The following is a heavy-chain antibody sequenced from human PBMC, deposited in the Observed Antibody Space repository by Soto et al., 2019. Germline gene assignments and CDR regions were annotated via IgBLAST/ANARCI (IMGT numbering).Heavy chain of an antibody. Sequence: QVQLVQSGAEVKKPGASVKVSCKASGYTFTSYGISWVRQAPGQGLEWMGRISTYNGNTNYAQKVKGSVTMTTDTSTSTGYMELRSLRSDDTGVYYCARDQEIFDYWGQGTLVTVSS. CDR1: GYTFTSYG. V-gene: IGHV1-18*01. J-gene: IGHJ4*02. CDR2: ISTYNGNT. CDR3: ARDQEIFDY.